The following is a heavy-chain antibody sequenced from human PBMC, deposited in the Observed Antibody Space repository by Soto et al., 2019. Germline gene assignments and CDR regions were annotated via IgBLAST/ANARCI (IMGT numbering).Heavy chain of an antibody. CDR2: IYYSGST. V-gene: IGHV4-31*03. CDR3: ARGIYGSGINWFDP. D-gene: IGHD3-10*01. Sequence: SETLSLTCTVSGGSISSGGYYWSWIRQHPGKGLEWIGYIYYSGSTYYNPSLKSRVTISVGTSKNQFSLKLSSVTAADTAVYYCARGIYGSGINWFDPWGQGTLVTVSS. J-gene: IGHJ5*02. CDR1: GGSISSGGYY.